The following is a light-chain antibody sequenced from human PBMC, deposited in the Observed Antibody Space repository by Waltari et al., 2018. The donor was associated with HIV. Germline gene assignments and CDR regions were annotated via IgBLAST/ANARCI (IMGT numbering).Light chain of an antibody. CDR3: QQYATSPT. V-gene: IGKV3D-20*01. J-gene: IGKJ1*01. CDR2: DAA. Sequence: DIVLTQSPATLSLSPGERATLSCGASQSVTRNYLAWYQQKRGLAPRLLIYDAASRATGIPDRFGGSGSGTDFTLTITRLEPEDFAVYYCQQYATSPTFGQGTKVEIK. CDR1: QSVTRNY.